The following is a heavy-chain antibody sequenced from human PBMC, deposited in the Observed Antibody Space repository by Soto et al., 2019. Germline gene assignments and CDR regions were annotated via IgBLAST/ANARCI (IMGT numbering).Heavy chain of an antibody. Sequence: HPGGSLRLSCAASGFTFRSYGMHWVRQAPGKGLEWVAVISYDGSNKYYADSVKGRFTISRDNSKNTLYLQMNSLRAEDTAVYYCAKDQEGATASLDYWGQGTLVTVSS. CDR1: GFTFRSYG. CDR2: ISYDGSNK. D-gene: IGHD1-26*01. V-gene: IGHV3-30*18. CDR3: AKDQEGATASLDY. J-gene: IGHJ4*02.